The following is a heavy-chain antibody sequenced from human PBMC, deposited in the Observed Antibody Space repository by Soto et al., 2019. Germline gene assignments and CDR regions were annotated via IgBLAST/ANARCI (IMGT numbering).Heavy chain of an antibody. CDR1: GFTFSSYA. V-gene: IGHV3-23*01. D-gene: IGHD3-10*01. CDR3: AKDVFGSGISATDV. CDR2: ISGSGGAT. Sequence: PGGALRLSCAASGFTFSSYAMSWVRQAPGKGLEWVSAISGSGGATYYADSVKGRFTISRDNSKNTLYLQMNSLRAEDTAVYYCAKDVFGSGISATDVWGQGTTVTVSS. J-gene: IGHJ6*02.